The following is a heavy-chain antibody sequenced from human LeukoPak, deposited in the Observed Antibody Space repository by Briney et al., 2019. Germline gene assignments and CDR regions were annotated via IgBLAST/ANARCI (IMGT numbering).Heavy chain of an antibody. J-gene: IGHJ4*02. D-gene: IGHD3-10*01. Sequence: GGSLRLSCAASGFTFSSYEMNWVRQAPGKGLEWVSAISASGGSTYYADSVKGRFTISRDNSKNTLYLQMSSLTAEDTAVYYCAKGRYSHGSGPDCWGQGTLVTVSA. V-gene: IGHV3-23*01. CDR1: GFTFSSYE. CDR3: AKGRYSHGSGPDC. CDR2: ISASGGST.